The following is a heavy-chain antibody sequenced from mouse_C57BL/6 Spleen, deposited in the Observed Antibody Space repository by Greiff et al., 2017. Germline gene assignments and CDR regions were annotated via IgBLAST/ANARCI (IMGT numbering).Heavy chain of an antibody. CDR2: ISSGSSTI. J-gene: IGHJ4*01. Sequence: EVKLMESGGGLVKPGGSLKLSCAASGFTFSDYGMHWVRQAPEKGLAWVAYISSGSSTIYYADPVKGRFTISRDNAKNTLFLQMTSLRSEDTAMYYCARPRGLYDYDDAMDYWGQGTSVTVSS. V-gene: IGHV5-17*01. CDR3: ARPRGLYDYDDAMDY. CDR1: GFTFSDYG. D-gene: IGHD2-4*01.